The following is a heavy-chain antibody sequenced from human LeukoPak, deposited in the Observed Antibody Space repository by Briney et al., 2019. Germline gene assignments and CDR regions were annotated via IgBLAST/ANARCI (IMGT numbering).Heavy chain of an antibody. D-gene: IGHD3-10*01. CDR3: ARHRPLGWFAFPFDF. CDR1: GGSFRGYY. Sequence: SETLSLTCAVYGGSFRGYYWSWIRQPPGKGVWRVGEINHSGSTNYNPSLKSRVIISVDTSKNHFSLNLSSMTAADTAVYYCARHRPLGWFAFPFDFWDQGTLVTVSS. V-gene: IGHV4-34*01. J-gene: IGHJ4*02. CDR2: INHSGST.